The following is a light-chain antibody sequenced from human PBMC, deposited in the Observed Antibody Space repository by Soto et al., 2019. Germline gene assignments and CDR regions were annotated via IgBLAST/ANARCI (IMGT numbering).Light chain of an antibody. Sequence: QSVLTQPASVSGSPGQSITISCTGTSSDIGGYNYVSWYQQNPGKAPKLMIYDVSNRPSGVSNRFSGSKSGNTASLTISGLQAEDEADYYCSSYTSSGSVWVFGGGTKLTVL. CDR3: SSYTSSGSVWV. CDR2: DVS. V-gene: IGLV2-14*01. J-gene: IGLJ3*02. CDR1: SSDIGGYNY.